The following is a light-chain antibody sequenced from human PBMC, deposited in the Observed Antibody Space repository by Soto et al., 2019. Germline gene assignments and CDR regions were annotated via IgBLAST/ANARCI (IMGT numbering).Light chain of an antibody. CDR3: SSYTSSSTPYV. CDR2: DVS. CDR1: SSDVGVYNY. Sequence: QSVLTQPAFVSGSPGQSITLSCTGTSSDVGVYNYVSWYQQHPGKVPKLMIYDVSNRPSGVSNRFSGSKSGNTASLTISGLQAEDEADYYCSSYTSSSTPYVFGTGTKVTVL. J-gene: IGLJ1*01. V-gene: IGLV2-14*01.